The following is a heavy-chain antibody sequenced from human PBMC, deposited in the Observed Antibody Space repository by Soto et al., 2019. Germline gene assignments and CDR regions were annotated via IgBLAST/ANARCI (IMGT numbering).Heavy chain of an antibody. D-gene: IGHD2-2*01. J-gene: IGHJ4*02. CDR2: INSDGSST. CDR1: GFTFSSYW. CDR3: ARVETCSSTSCYSVFDY. Sequence: EVQLVESGGGLVQPGGSLRLSSAASGFTFSSYWMHWVRQAPGKGLVWVSRINSDGSSTTYADSVKGRFTISRDNAKNTLYLQMHSLRAEDTAVYYCARVETCSSTSCYSVFDYWGQGTLVTVSS. V-gene: IGHV3-74*03.